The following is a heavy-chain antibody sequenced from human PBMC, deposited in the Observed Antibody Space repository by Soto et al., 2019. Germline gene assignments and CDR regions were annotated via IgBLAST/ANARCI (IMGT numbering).Heavy chain of an antibody. CDR3: AKDLKAARAPAWFDP. CDR1: GFTFSSYG. D-gene: IGHD6-6*01. CDR2: ISYDGSNK. V-gene: IGHV3-30*18. Sequence: QVQLVESGGGVVQPGRSLRLSCAASGFTFSSYGMHWVRQAPGKGLEWVAVISYDGSNKYYADSVKGRFTISRDNSKNTLYLKMDSLRAEDTAVYYCAKDLKAARAPAWFDPWGQGTLVTVSS. J-gene: IGHJ5*02.